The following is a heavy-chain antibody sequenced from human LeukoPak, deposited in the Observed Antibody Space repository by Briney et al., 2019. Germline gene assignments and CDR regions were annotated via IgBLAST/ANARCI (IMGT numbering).Heavy chain of an antibody. CDR3: ARDGKFAEGFDY. V-gene: IGHV3-30*04. Sequence: PVGYLELSCAAHGFTFCSYAADREREAQGKGLDWVAVLSYDGSNKYYADSVKGRFTISRDNSKNTLYLQMHSLRAEDTAVYYCARDGKFAEGFDYWGQGTLVTVSS. D-gene: IGHD1-26*01. CDR2: LSYDGSNK. CDR1: GFTFCSYA. J-gene: IGHJ4*02.